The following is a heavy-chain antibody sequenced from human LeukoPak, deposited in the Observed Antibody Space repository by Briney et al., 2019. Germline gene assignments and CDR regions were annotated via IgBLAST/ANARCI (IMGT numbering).Heavy chain of an antibody. CDR2: ISYDGSNK. CDR3: ARGRNPLYTAMVYRTDY. D-gene: IGHD5-18*01. J-gene: IGHJ4*02. CDR1: GFTFSSYA. V-gene: IGHV3-30-3*01. Sequence: PGGSLRLSCAASGFTFSSYAMHWVRQAPGKGLEWVAVISYDGSNKYYADSVKGRFTISRDNSKNTLYLQMNSLRAEDTAVYYCARGRNPLYTAMVYRTDYWGQGTLVTVSS.